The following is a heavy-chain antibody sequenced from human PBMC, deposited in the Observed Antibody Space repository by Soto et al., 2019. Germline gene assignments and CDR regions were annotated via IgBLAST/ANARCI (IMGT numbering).Heavy chain of an antibody. CDR1: GFTFSSYA. D-gene: IGHD3-22*01. CDR2: ISGIGGST. J-gene: IGHJ4*02. Sequence: GSLRLSCAASGFTFSSYAMSWVRQAPGKGLEWVSAISGIGGSTYYADSVKGRFTISRDNSKNTLYLQMNSLRAEDTAVYYCAKRLDSSGYYFSCWGKGNMVTVSS. V-gene: IGHV3-23*01. CDR3: AKRLDSSGYYFSC.